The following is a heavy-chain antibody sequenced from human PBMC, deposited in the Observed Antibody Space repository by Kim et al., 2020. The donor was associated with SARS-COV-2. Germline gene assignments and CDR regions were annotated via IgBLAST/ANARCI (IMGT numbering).Heavy chain of an antibody. CDR3: AREVVDTAMVT. CDR2: IYYSGST. CDR1: GGSISSGGYY. D-gene: IGHD5-18*01. V-gene: IGHV4-31*03. Sequence: SETLSLTCTVSGGSISSGGYYWSWIRQHPGKGLEWIGYIYYSGSTYYNPSLKSRVTISVDTSKNQFSLKLSSVTAADTAVYYCAREVVDTAMVTWGQGTLVTVSS. J-gene: IGHJ4*02.